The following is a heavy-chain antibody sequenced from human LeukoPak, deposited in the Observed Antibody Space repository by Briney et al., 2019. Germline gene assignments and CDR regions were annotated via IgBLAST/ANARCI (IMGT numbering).Heavy chain of an antibody. V-gene: IGHV3-74*01. CDR3: ARYCSSTSCYTGPYYYYGMDV. CDR2: INSDGSST. Sequence: PGGSLRLSCAASGFTFSSYWMHWVRQAPGKGLVWVSRINSDGSSTSYADPVKGRFTISRDNAKNTLYLQMNSLRAEDTAVYYCARYCSSTSCYTGPYYYYGMDVWGQGTTVTVSS. J-gene: IGHJ6*02. D-gene: IGHD2-2*02. CDR1: GFTFSSYW.